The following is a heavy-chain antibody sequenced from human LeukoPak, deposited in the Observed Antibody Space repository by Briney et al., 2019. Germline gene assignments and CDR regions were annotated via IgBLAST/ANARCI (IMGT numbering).Heavy chain of an antibody. J-gene: IGHJ3*02. CDR2: IHSNGGST. V-gene: IGHV3-20*04. CDR3: VGGPETGSSYWNAFDI. CDR1: GVTFDAYA. Sequence: GGSLRLSCAASGVTFDAYAMSWVRQAPGKGLEWVSGIHSNGGSTGYADSVKGRFTISREKVKNSLYLQMNSLRAEDTALYYCVGGPETGSSYWNAFDIWGQGTMVTVSS. D-gene: IGHD6-13*01.